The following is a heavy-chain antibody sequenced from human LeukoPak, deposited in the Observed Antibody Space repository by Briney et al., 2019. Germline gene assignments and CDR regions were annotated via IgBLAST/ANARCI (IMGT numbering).Heavy chain of an antibody. Sequence: GGSLRLSCAASGFTFSSYWMHWVRQAPGKGLVWVSRINSDGSSTSYADSVKGRFTISRDNAKNTLYLQMNSLRAEDTAVYYCATLSSSWHFDYWGQGTLVTVSS. J-gene: IGHJ4*02. D-gene: IGHD6-13*01. CDR2: INSDGSST. CDR1: GFTFSSYW. V-gene: IGHV3-74*01. CDR3: ATLSSSWHFDY.